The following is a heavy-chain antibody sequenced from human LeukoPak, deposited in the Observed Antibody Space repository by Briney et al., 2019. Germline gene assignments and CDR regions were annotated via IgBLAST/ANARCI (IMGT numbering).Heavy chain of an antibody. Sequence: SETLSLTCTVSGGSISSGDYYWSWIRQPPGKGLEWIGYIYYSGSTYYNPSLKSQVTISVDTSKNQFSLKLSSVTAADTAVYYCARGRVRRIYFDYWGQGTLVTVSS. CDR1: GGSISSGDYY. D-gene: IGHD2-15*01. CDR3: ARGRVRRIYFDY. CDR2: IYYSGST. V-gene: IGHV4-30-4*08. J-gene: IGHJ4*02.